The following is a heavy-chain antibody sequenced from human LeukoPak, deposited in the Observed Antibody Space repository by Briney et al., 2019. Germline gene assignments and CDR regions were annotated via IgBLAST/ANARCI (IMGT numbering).Heavy chain of an antibody. V-gene: IGHV3-21*04. CDR2: ISSSSSYI. CDR1: GFTFSSYS. Sequence: PGGSLRLSCAASGFTFSSYSMNWVRQAPGKGLEWVSSISSSSSYIYYADSVKGRFTISRDNAKNSLYLQMNSLRAEDTAVYYCAKDYGDYPHWYFDLWGRGTLVTVSS. D-gene: IGHD4-17*01. J-gene: IGHJ2*01. CDR3: AKDYGDYPHWYFDL.